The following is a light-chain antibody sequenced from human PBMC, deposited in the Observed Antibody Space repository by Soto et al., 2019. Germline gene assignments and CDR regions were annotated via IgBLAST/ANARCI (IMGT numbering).Light chain of an antibody. CDR3: QQCGNRPLT. Sequence: EVMLTQSPATLSLSLGERATLSCRASQGISDYLAWYQQKPGQAPRLLIYEASKRATGIPARFSGSGSGTDFTLTISSLEPEDFAVYYCQQCGNRPLTFGGGTKVEIK. V-gene: IGKV3-11*01. CDR2: EAS. J-gene: IGKJ4*01. CDR1: QGISDY.